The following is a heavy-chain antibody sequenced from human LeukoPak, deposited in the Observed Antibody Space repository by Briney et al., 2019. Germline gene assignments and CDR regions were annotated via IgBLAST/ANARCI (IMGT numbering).Heavy chain of an antibody. D-gene: IGHD4-17*01. Sequence: PSETLSLTCIVSGGAIKDYYWIWIRQPPGKGLEWIGSIYYSGSTYYNPSVKSRVTISVDTSKNQFSLKLSSVTAADTAVYYCARDGLSTVTTPRRWFDPWGQGTLVTVSS. V-gene: IGHV4-39*07. CDR3: ARDGLSTVTTPRRWFDP. CDR1: GGAIKDYY. J-gene: IGHJ5*02. CDR2: IYYSGST.